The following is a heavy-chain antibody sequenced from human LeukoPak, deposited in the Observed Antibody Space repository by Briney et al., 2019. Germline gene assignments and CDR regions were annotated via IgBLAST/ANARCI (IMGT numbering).Heavy chain of an antibody. CDR1: GFTFSDYY. V-gene: IGHV3-11*04. Sequence: GGSLRLSCAASGFTFSDYYMSWIRQAPGKGLEWVSYISSSGSTIYYADSVKGRFTISRDNAKNSLYLQMNSLRAEDTAVYYCAKDPGYYGSGTYPTLFDYWGQGTLVTVSS. CDR2: ISSSGSTI. D-gene: IGHD3-10*01. CDR3: AKDPGYYGSGTYPTLFDY. J-gene: IGHJ4*02.